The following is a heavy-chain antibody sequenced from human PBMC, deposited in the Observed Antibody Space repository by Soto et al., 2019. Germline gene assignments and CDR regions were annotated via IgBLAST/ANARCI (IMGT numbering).Heavy chain of an antibody. CDR3: VRDVDGSGSYYTDY. Sequence: QIQLVQSGAEVKKPGASVKVSCKASGYTFSIYGINWVRQAPGQGLEWMGWTRPNNGNTQYAQNLQGRVTMTTDTSTSTAYMELRSLRPDDTAVYYCVRDVDGSGSYYTDYWGQGTLVTVSS. D-gene: IGHD3-10*01. CDR1: GYTFSIYG. J-gene: IGHJ4*02. CDR2: TRPNNGNT. V-gene: IGHV1-18*01.